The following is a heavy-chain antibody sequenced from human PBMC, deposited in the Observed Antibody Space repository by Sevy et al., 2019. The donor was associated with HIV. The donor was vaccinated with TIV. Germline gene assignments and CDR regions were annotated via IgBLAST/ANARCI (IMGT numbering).Heavy chain of an antibody. CDR2: ISGSGNST. Sequence: GGSLRLSCAASGFIFSSYAMSWVRQAPGKGLEWVSGISGSGNSTYYADSVKGRFTISRDNSKNTLYLQMNSLRAEDAAVYYCAKHSRAAVTTGLYYWGQGTLVTVSS. J-gene: IGHJ4*02. CDR3: AKHSRAAVTTGLYY. V-gene: IGHV3-23*01. CDR1: GFIFSSYA. D-gene: IGHD4-17*01.